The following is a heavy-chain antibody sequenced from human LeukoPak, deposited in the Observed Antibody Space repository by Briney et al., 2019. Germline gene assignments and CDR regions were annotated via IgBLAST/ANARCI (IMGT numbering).Heavy chain of an antibody. Sequence: GRSLRLSCAASGFTFSSYGMHWVRQAPAKGLEWVAVIWYDGSNKYYADSVKGRFTISRDNSKNTLYLQMNSLRAEDTAVYYCARDKLGRGVITATIDYWGQGTLVTVSS. J-gene: IGHJ4*02. CDR2: IWYDGSNK. V-gene: IGHV3-33*01. CDR3: ARDKLGRGVITATIDY. D-gene: IGHD3-10*01. CDR1: GFTFSSYG.